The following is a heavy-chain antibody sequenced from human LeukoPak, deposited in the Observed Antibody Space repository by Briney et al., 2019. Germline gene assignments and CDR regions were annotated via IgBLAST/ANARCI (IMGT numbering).Heavy chain of an antibody. CDR3: ARGSYGGNLFDY. CDR1: GFTFGGHG. J-gene: IGHJ4*02. D-gene: IGHD4-23*01. Sequence: GGSLRLSCAASGFTFGGHGMSWVRQAPGKGLEWVCDINVSGDRIGYVDSVKGRFTISRDDAKNSLYLQMNSLRSEDTALYYCARGSYGGNLFDYWGQGTLVTVSS. V-gene: IGHV3-20*04. CDR2: INVSGDRI.